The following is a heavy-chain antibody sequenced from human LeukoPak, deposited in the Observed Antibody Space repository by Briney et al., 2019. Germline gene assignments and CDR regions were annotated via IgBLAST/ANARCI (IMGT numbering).Heavy chain of an antibody. CDR1: GFTFSSYS. Sequence: GGSLRLSCAASGFTFSSYSMNWVRQAPGKGLEWVSYISSSSSTIYYADSVKGRFTISRDNSKNTLYLQMNSLRAEDTAVYYCAREVKQWLRGYYFDYWGQGTLVTVSS. D-gene: IGHD6-19*01. CDR2: ISSSSSTI. J-gene: IGHJ4*02. V-gene: IGHV3-48*01. CDR3: AREVKQWLRGYYFDY.